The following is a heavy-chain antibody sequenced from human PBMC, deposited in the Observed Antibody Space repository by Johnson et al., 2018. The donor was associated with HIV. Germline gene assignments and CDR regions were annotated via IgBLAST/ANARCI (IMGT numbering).Heavy chain of an antibody. CDR1: AFTFASYG. Sequence: VQLVESGGGVVQPGGSLRLSCAASAFTFASYGMHWVRQAPGKGLEWVGRIKSKTDGGTTDYAAPVKGRFTISREDSKNTLYPQMNSLKTEDTAVYYCTREGVYAFDIWGQGTMVTVSS. CDR2: IKSKTDGGTT. V-gene: IGHV3-15*01. D-gene: IGHD3-16*01. CDR3: TREGVYAFDI. J-gene: IGHJ3*02.